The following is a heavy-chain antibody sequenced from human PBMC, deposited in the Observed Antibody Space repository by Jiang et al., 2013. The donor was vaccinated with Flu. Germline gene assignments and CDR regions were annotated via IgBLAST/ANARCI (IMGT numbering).Heavy chain of an antibody. CDR2: IYYSGTT. Sequence: GSGLVKPSETLSLTCTVSGGSISSSTYYWGWIRQPPGKGLEWIGSIYYSGTTYYNPSLKSRVTVSVDTSKNQFSLKLSSVIAADTAVYYCARGGQQQLSWFDPWGQGTLGHRLL. V-gene: IGHV4-39*01. CDR1: GGSISSSTYY. J-gene: IGHJ5*02. D-gene: IGHD6-13*01. CDR3: ARGGQQQLSWFDP.